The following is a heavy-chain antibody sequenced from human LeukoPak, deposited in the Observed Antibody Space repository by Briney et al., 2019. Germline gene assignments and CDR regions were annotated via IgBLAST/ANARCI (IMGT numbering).Heavy chain of an antibody. V-gene: IGHV4-39*01. D-gene: IGHD3-9*01. J-gene: IGHJ4*02. CDR3: ARQDILTGYGYFDY. Sequence: SETLSVTCTVSGGSISSSSYYWGWIRQPPGKGLEWIGSIFYSGSTYYNPSLKSRFTISVDTSKNQFSLKLSSVTAADTAVYYCARQDILTGYGYFDYWGQGTLVTVSS. CDR2: IFYSGST. CDR1: GGSISSSSYY.